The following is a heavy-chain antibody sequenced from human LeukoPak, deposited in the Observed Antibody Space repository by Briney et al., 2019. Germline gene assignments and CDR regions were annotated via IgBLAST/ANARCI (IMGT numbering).Heavy chain of an antibody. J-gene: IGHJ4*02. CDR1: GYSITSSGYY. D-gene: IGHD3-22*01. Sequence: SETLSLTCVVSGYSITSSGYYWGWIRQPPGKGLEWIGSIYYSGSTYYNPSLKSRVTISVDTSKNQFSLKLSSVTAADTAVYYCARAPRYYYDSSGYYLDYWGQGTLVTVSS. CDR3: ARAPRYYYDSSGYYLDY. CDR2: IYYSGST. V-gene: IGHV4-39*07.